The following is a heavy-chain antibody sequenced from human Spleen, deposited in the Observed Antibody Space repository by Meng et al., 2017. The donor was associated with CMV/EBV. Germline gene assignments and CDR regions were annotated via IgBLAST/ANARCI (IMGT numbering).Heavy chain of an antibody. CDR2: IGSSSSRI. D-gene: IGHD2-15*01. V-gene: IGHV3-21*04. J-gene: IGHJ4*02. Sequence: GGSLRLSCAASGFHFSTYWMSWVRQAQGKGLEWVSSIGSSSSRIYYADSVKGRFTVSRDNARNSLYLQMNSLRAEDSAMYYCTRGGGSAAFWGQGTLVTVSS. CDR1: GFHFSTYW. CDR3: TRGGGSAAF.